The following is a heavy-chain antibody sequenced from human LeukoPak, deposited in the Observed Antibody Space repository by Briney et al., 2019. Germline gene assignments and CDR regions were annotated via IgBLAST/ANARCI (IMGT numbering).Heavy chain of an antibody. J-gene: IGHJ4*02. D-gene: IGHD6-6*01. CDR3: ARSTYGSSSAFDH. CDR1: GFTFGSYW. V-gene: IGHV3-74*01. CDR2: INSDGSST. Sequence: GGSLRLPCAASGFTFGSYWVHWIRQAPGKGLVWVSRINSDGSSTNYADSVKGRFTVSRDNAKNTLYLQMNSLRAEDTAVYYCARSTYGSSSAFDHWGQGTLVTVSS.